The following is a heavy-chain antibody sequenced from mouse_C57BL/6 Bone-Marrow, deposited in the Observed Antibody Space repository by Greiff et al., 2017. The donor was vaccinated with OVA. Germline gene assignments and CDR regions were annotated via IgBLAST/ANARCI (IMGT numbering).Heavy chain of an antibody. CDR3: ASSWVAY. CDR1: GYTFTHYY. Sequence: EVQLVESGPVLVKPGASVKMSCKASGYTFTHYYMNWVKQSHGKSLEWIGVINPYNGGTSYNQKFKGKATLTVDKSSSTAYMELNSLAAEDSAVYYCASSWVAYWGQGTLVTVSA. CDR2: INPYNGGT. J-gene: IGHJ3*01. V-gene: IGHV1-19*01.